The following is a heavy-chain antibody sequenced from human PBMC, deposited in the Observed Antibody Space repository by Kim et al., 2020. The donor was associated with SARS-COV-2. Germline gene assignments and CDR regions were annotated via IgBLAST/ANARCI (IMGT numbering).Heavy chain of an antibody. V-gene: IGHV4-39*01. Sequence: SETLSLTCTVSGGSISSSSYYWGWIRQPPGKGLEWIGSIYYSGSTYYNPSLKSRVTISVDTSQNQFSLKLSSVTAADTAVYYCARGPHRSGAYWGQGTL. CDR3: ARGPHRSGAY. J-gene: IGHJ4*02. CDR2: IYYSGST. D-gene: IGHD2-15*01. CDR1: GGSISSSSYY.